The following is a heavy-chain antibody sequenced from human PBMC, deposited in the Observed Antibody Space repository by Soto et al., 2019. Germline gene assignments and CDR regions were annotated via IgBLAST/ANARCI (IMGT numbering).Heavy chain of an antibody. CDR3: ARANGNYDWGPNDY. V-gene: IGHV1-3*01. D-gene: IGHD1-7*01. Sequence: QVQLVQSVAEVKKPGASVRISYKASGYSLPTHTIHWVRQAPGHRLEWMGWINAANGHTKYSQNFQNRVTISSDTSASTVYMKLTGLTSDDTAIYDCARANGNYDWGPNDYWGQGTLVTVSS. CDR2: INAANGHT. J-gene: IGHJ4*02. CDR1: GYSLPTHT.